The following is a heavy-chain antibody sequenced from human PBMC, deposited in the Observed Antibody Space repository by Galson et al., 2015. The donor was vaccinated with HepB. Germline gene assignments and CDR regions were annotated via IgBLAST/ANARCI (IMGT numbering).Heavy chain of an antibody. CDR2: ISSSSSTI. D-gene: IGHD2-21*02. CDR3: ASAPRRLLGGDCCDY. V-gene: IGHV3-48*04. CDR1: GITFSSYS. J-gene: IGHJ4*02. Sequence: SLRLSCAASGITFSSYSMNWVRQAPGKGLEWVSYISSSSSTIYYADSVKGRFTISRDNAKNSLYLQMNSLRAEDTAVYYCASAPRRLLGGDCCDYWGQGTLVTVSS.